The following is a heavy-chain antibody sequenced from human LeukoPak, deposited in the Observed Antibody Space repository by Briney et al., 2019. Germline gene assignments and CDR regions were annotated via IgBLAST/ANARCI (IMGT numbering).Heavy chain of an antibody. CDR3: VQSSPTIDY. D-gene: IGHD5-12*01. J-gene: IGHJ4*02. CDR1: GFTFSSYW. Sequence: GGSLRLSCVASGFTFSSYWMHWVRQAPGKGLVWVSRINSDGSSTTYADSVKGRFTISRDNAKNALWLQMNSLRAEDTAVYYCVQSSPTIDYWGQGTLVTVSS. V-gene: IGHV3-74*01. CDR2: INSDGSST.